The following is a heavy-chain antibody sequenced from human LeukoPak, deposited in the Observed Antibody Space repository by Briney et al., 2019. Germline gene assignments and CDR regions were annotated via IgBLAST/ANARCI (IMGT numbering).Heavy chain of an antibody. CDR3: ASWGRWDPYYFDY. CDR2: ISSSGSTI. J-gene: IGHJ4*02. V-gene: IGHV3-48*03. D-gene: IGHD3-16*01. CDR1: GFTFSSYE. Sequence: GGSLRLSCAASGFTFSSYEMNWVRQAPGKGLEWASYISSSGSTIYYADSVKGRFTISRDNAKNSLYLQMNSLRAEDTAVYYCASWGRWDPYYFDYWGQGTLVTVSS.